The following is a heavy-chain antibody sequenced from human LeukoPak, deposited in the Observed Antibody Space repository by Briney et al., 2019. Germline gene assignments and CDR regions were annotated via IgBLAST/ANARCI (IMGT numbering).Heavy chain of an antibody. CDR3: ARASYYYDQVYWFDP. Sequence: SSVKLSCKAAGYTFTSYDINWVRQATGQGLEWMGWMNPNSGNTGYAHKFHVRVTMTRTTSITTAYMELSSMRSEDTAVYYCARASYYYDQVYWFDPWGQGTLVTVSS. CDR1: GYTFTSYD. CDR2: MNPNSGNT. V-gene: IGHV1-8*01. J-gene: IGHJ5*02. D-gene: IGHD3-22*01.